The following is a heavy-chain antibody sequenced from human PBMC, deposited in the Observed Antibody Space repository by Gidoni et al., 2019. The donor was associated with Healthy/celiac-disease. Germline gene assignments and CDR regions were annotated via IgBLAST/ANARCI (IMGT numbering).Heavy chain of an antibody. Sequence: EVQLVESGGGVVRPGGSLRLSCAASGFTFDDYGMSWVRQAPGKGLEWVSGIKWNGGSTGYADAVKGRFTISRDNAKNSLDLQMNRLRAEDTALYYCARDRAVAGYYWNFDLWGRGTLVTVSS. V-gene: IGHV3-20*04. J-gene: IGHJ2*01. CDR2: IKWNGGST. CDR1: GFTFDDYG. CDR3: ARDRAVAGYYWNFDL. D-gene: IGHD6-19*01.